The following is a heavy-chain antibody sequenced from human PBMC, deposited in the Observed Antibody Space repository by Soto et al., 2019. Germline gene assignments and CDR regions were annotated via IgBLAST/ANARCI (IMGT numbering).Heavy chain of an antibody. D-gene: IGHD3-16*01. Sequence: QVQLVQSGAEVKKPGASVKVSCKASGYTFTNYDINWVRKATGQGLEWMGWMNPNSGNTGSAQKFQGRITMTRDTSTGTAYMELTSLRYEDTAVYYCARVWGTIDYWGQGTLVTVSS. CDR2: MNPNSGNT. CDR1: GYTFTNYD. V-gene: IGHV1-8*01. CDR3: ARVWGTIDY. J-gene: IGHJ4*02.